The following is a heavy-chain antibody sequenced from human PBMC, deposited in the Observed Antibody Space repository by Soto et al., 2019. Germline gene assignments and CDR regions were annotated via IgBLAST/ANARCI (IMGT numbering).Heavy chain of an antibody. J-gene: IGHJ4*02. CDR2: ISSSSSYI. Sequence: PGGSLRLSCAASGFTFSSYSMNWVRQAPGKGLEWVSSISSSSSYIYYADSVKGRFTISRDNAKNSLYLQMNSLRAEDTAVYYCARAERGEYYDILTGPDYWGQGTLVTVSS. CDR1: GFTFSSYS. D-gene: IGHD3-9*01. V-gene: IGHV3-21*01. CDR3: ARAERGEYYDILTGPDY.